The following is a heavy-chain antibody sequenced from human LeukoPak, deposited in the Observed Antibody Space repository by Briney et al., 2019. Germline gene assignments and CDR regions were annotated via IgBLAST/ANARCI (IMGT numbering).Heavy chain of an antibody. J-gene: IGHJ4*02. V-gene: IGHV4-59*08. CDR1: GGSISNYY. D-gene: IGHD2-8*01. CDR3: ASQMVYANLFDY. Sequence: SETLSLTCTVSGGSISNYYWSWIRQPPGKGLEWIGYIFYTGTTNYNFSLKSRLTISVDTSKNQFSLKLSSVTAADTAVYYCASQMVYANLFDYWGQGTLVTVSS. CDR2: IFYTGTT.